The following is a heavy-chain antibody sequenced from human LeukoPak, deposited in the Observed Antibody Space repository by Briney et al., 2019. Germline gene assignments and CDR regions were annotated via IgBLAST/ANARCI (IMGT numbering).Heavy chain of an antibody. J-gene: IGHJ4*02. D-gene: IGHD2/OR15-2a*01. Sequence: ASVKVSCKTSGYIFTRYYMHWVRQAPGQGLEWMGIINPSGVSTSYAQKFQGRVTMTRDTSTSAAYMELSSLSSEDTAVYYCSRGGLIVDNPGRPFDYWGQGTLVTVS. CDR3: SRGGLIVDNPGRPFDY. CDR1: GYIFTRYY. CDR2: INPSGVST. V-gene: IGHV1-46*01.